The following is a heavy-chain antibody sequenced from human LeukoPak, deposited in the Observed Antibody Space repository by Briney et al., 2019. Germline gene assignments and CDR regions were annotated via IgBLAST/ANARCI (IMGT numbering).Heavy chain of an antibody. D-gene: IGHD1-1*01. CDR2: IHPSGGST. CDR1: GYTFTSYY. CDR3: SRGGRGEGTGTTRVAFDI. Sequence: GASVKVSCKAAGYTFTSYYMHSVRQAPGQGLEWMGTIHPSGGSTSYAQKFQGRVTMTRDTSTSTVYMELSSLRSEDTAVYYCSRGGRGEGTGTTRVAFDIWGQGTMVTVSS. V-gene: IGHV1-46*01. J-gene: IGHJ3*02.